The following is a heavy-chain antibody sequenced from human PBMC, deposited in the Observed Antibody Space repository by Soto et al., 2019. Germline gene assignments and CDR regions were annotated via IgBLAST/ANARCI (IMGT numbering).Heavy chain of an antibody. CDR1: GFTFSSYA. J-gene: IGHJ6*02. V-gene: IGHV3-23*01. D-gene: IGHD6-13*01. CDR3: AKARQQLVAWDLLLGTGYGMDV. CDR2: ISGSGGST. Sequence: EVQLLESGGGLVQPGGSLRLSCAASGFTFSSYAMSWVRQAPGKGLEWVSAISGSGGSTYYADSVKGRFTISRDNSKNTLYLQMNSLRAEDTAVYYCAKARQQLVAWDLLLGTGYGMDVWGQGTTVTVSS.